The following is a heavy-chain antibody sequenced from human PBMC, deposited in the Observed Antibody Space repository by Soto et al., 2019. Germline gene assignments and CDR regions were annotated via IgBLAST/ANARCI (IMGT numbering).Heavy chain of an antibody. J-gene: IGHJ3*02. V-gene: IGHV4-59*01. CDR1: GASISSSY. CDR3: ARGYYDSSGQSNTFDI. D-gene: IGHD3-22*01. CDR2: VYYSGST. Sequence: SETLSLTCTVSGASISSSYWSWIRQSPGKGLEWIGYVYYSGSTNYNPSLRSRVTISVDTSKNQFSLKLSSVTAADTAVYYCARGYYDSSGQSNTFDIWGQGTMVT.